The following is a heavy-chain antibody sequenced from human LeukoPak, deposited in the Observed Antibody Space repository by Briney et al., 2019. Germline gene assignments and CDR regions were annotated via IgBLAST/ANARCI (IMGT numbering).Heavy chain of an antibody. Sequence: PGGSLRLSCAASGFTFSSYAMHWVRQAPGKGLEWVAVISYDRSNKYYADSVKGRFTISRDNSKNTLYLQMNSLRAEDTAVYYCTGAPSTSPGSTPQNWGQGTLVTVSS. CDR1: GFTFSSYA. D-gene: IGHD3-10*01. CDR2: ISYDRSNK. CDR3: TGAPSTSPGSTPQN. J-gene: IGHJ4*02. V-gene: IGHV3-30*04.